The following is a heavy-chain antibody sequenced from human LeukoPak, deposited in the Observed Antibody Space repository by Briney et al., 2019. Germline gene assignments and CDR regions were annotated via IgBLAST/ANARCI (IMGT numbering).Heavy chain of an antibody. J-gene: IGHJ4*02. Sequence: SETLSLTCAVYGGSFSRYYWSWIRQPPGKGLEWIGEINHSGSTNYNPSLKSRVTISVDTSKNQFSLKLSSVTAADTAVYYCARGARWFGSFDYWGQGTLVTVSS. CDR2: INHSGST. CDR1: GGSFSRYY. D-gene: IGHD3-10*01. V-gene: IGHV4-34*01. CDR3: ARGARWFGSFDY.